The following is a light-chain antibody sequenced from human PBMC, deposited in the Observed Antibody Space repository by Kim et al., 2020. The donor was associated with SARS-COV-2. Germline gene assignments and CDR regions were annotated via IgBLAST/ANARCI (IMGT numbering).Light chain of an antibody. CDR3: AAWDGDLNGAV. CDR2: TNN. CDR1: SSNIGSNT. J-gene: IGLJ2*01. V-gene: IGLV1-44*01. Sequence: QSVLTQPPSASGTPGQRVTISCSGSSSNIGSNTVNWYQQLPGTAPKLLIYTNNQRPSGVPDRFCGSKSGTSASLAISGLQSEDEAEYYCAAWDGDLNGAVFGGGTQLTVL.